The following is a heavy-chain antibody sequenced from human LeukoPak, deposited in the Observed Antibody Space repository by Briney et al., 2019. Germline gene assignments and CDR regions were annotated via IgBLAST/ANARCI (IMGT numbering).Heavy chain of an antibody. CDR1: GYTFTGYY. Sequence: GASVKVSCKASGYTFTGYYMHWVRQAPGQGLDWMGWINPNSGGTNYAQKFQDRVTMTRDTSISTAYMELSRLRSDDTAVYYCARDQNYYDSSGHYGIDCWGQGTLVTVSS. CDR2: INPNSGGT. CDR3: ARDQNYYDSSGHYGIDC. J-gene: IGHJ4*02. D-gene: IGHD3-22*01. V-gene: IGHV1-2*02.